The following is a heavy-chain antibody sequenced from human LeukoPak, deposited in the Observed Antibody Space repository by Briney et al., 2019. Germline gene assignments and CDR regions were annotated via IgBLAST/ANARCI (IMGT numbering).Heavy chain of an antibody. V-gene: IGHV1-69*13. Sequence: ASVKVSCKASGGTFSSYAISWVRQAPGQGLEWMGGIIPIFGTTNYAQKFQGRVTITADESTSTAYMELSSLRSEDTAVYYCAREGIAAPYYFDYWGQGTLVTVSS. D-gene: IGHD6-13*01. CDR2: IIPIFGTT. CDR3: AREGIAAPYYFDY. J-gene: IGHJ4*02. CDR1: GGTFSSYA.